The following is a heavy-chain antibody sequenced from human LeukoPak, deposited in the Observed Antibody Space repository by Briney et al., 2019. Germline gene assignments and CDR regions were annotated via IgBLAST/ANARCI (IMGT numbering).Heavy chain of an antibody. CDR2: INHSGST. CDR1: GGSFSGYY. D-gene: IGHD2-21*02. Sequence: SETLSLTCAVYGGSFSGYYWSWIRQPPGKGLEWIGEINHSGSTNYNPSLKSRVTISVDTSKNQFSLRLSSVTAADTAVYYCARELRVVVTGDAFDIWGQGTMVTVSS. J-gene: IGHJ3*02. V-gene: IGHV4-34*01. CDR3: ARELRVVVTGDAFDI.